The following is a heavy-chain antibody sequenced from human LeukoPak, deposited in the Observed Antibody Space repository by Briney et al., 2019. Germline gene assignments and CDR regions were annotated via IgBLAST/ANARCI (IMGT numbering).Heavy chain of an antibody. V-gene: IGHV4-59*01. CDR1: GDSISTYY. D-gene: IGHD4-17*01. J-gene: IGHJ6*02. CDR2: IYYTGTT. Sequence: SETLSLTCSVSGDSISTYYWSWIRQLPGKGLEWIGYIYYTGTTNYNPSLRSRVTISVDTSRNQFSLRLSSVTAADTAVYYCAREDPQTTVPEGMDVWGHGTTVIVS. CDR3: AREDPQTTVPEGMDV.